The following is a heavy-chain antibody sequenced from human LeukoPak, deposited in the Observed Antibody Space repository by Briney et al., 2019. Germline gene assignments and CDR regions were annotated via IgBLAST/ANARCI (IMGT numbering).Heavy chain of an antibody. J-gene: IGHJ4*02. CDR1: GFPFSSYS. V-gene: IGHV3-7*03. D-gene: IGHD6-13*01. CDR2: IKPDGTTK. Sequence: HPGRSLRLSCAASGFPFSSYSMTWVRQAPGMGLEWVANIKPDGTTKFYVDSVKGRFTISRDNALNSLYLQMNSLRAEDTAIYYCARSIPYGTTWYGRSDYWGQGTLVTVSS. CDR3: ARSIPYGTTWYGRSDY.